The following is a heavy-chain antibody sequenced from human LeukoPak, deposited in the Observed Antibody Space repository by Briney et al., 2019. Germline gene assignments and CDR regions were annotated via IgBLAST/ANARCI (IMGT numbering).Heavy chain of an antibody. CDR1: GFTFGDYA. D-gene: IGHD1-26*01. CDR2: ISGSGGST. Sequence: GGSLRLSCTASGFTFGDYAMSWFRQAPGKGLEWVSAISGSGGSTYYADSVKGRFTISRDNSKNTVYLQMNSLRADDTAVYYCAKTMGAIDHDYWGQGTLVTVSS. CDR3: AKTMGAIDHDY. J-gene: IGHJ4*02. V-gene: IGHV3-23*01.